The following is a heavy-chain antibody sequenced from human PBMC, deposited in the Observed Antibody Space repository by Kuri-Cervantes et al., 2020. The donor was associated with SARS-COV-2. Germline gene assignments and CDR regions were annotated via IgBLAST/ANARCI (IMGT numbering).Heavy chain of an antibody. CDR2: IYYSGST. Sequence: SETLSLTCTVSGVSISSHYWSWIRQPPGKGLEWIGSIYYSGSTYYNPSLKSRVTISVDTSKNQFSLKLSSVTAADTAVYYCARQGPSSITIFGVVTIPQNWFDPWGQGTLVTVSS. D-gene: IGHD3-3*01. CDR3: ARQGPSSITIFGVVTIPQNWFDP. CDR1: GVSISSHY. V-gene: IGHV4-59*05. J-gene: IGHJ5*02.